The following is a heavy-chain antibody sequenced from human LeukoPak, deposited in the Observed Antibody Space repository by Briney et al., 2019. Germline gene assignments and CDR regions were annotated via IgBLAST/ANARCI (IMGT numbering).Heavy chain of an antibody. J-gene: IGHJ3*02. V-gene: IGHV3-48*04. CDR1: GFTFSSYS. CDR3: ARGGSTGEVPHIVVVTAPAGHAFDI. D-gene: IGHD2-21*02. CDR2: ISSSSSTI. Sequence: PGGSLRISCAASGFTFSSYSMNWVRQAPGKGLEWVSYISSSSSTIYYADSVKGRFTISRDNAKNSLYLQMNSLRAEDTAVYYCARGGSTGEVPHIVVVTAPAGHAFDIWGQGKMVTVSS.